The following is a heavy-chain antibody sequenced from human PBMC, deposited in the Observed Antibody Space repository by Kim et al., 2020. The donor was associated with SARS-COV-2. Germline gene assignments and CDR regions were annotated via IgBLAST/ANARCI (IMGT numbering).Heavy chain of an antibody. J-gene: IGHJ2*01. CDR1: GGSFSGYY. CDR2: INHSGST. Sequence: SETLSLTCAVYGGSFSGYYWSWIRQPPGKGLEWIGEINHSGSTNYNPSLKSRVTISVDTSKNQFSLKLSSVTAADTAVYYCARGRPGIAARKGLGGYWYFDLWGRGTLVTVSS. CDR3: ARGRPGIAARKGLGGYWYFDL. V-gene: IGHV4-34*01. D-gene: IGHD6-6*01.